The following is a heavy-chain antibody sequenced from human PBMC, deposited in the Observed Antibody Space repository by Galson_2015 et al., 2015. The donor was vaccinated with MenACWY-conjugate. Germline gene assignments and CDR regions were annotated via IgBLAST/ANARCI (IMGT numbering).Heavy chain of an antibody. CDR3: ARGGRGYSYGLGY. V-gene: IGHV3-48*04. Sequence: SLRLSCAASGFTFSSYRMNWARQAPGKGLEGVSYISRRSSTLYNADSVKGRFTISRENAKNSLYLQMTILRAEETAVYYCARGGRGYSYGLGYWGQGTLVTVSS. D-gene: IGHD5-18*01. CDR1: GFTFSSYR. CDR2: ISRRSSTL. J-gene: IGHJ4*02.